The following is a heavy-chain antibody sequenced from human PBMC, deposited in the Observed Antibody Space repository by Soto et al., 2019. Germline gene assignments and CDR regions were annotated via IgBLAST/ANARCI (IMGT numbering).Heavy chain of an antibody. V-gene: IGHV3-23*01. CDR1: GLTFASYA. J-gene: IGHJ4*02. CDR3: AKDYRGPSISTGEDGYFDY. CDR2: ISGSGDTT. D-gene: IGHD1-26*01. Sequence: GGSLRLSCAASGLTFASYAMSWVRQAPGKGLEWVSAISGSGDTTYHADSVKGRFTISRDNSKNTLYLQMNSLRVEDTAVYYCAKDYRGPSISTGEDGYFDYWGQGDLVTVSS.